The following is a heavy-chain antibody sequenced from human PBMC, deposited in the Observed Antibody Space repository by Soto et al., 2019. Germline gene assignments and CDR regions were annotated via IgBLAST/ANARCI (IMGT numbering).Heavy chain of an antibody. J-gene: IGHJ6*04. V-gene: IGHV5-10-1*01. Sequence: GESLKISCKGSGYSFTSYWISWVRQMPGKGLEWMGRIDPSDSYTNYSPSFQGHVTISADKSISTAYLQWSSLKASDTAMYYCARKAPSSGWPYYYYGMDVWGKGTTVTVSA. CDR3: ARKAPSSGWPYYYYGMDV. CDR1: GYSFTSYW. D-gene: IGHD6-19*01. CDR2: IDPSDSYT.